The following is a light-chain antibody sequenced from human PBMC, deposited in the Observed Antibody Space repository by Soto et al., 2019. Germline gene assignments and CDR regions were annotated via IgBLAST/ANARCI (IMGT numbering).Light chain of an antibody. Sequence: EIVMTQSPATLSVSPGERATLFCRASQSVSSDLAWYQQKPGQPPRLLIYGASTRATGVPARCIGRGSGTDFTLTINSLQSEDFAVYYCQQFNSWPPWAFGQGTKVEI. CDR3: QQFNSWPPWA. CDR1: QSVSSD. J-gene: IGKJ1*01. CDR2: GAS. V-gene: IGKV3-15*01.